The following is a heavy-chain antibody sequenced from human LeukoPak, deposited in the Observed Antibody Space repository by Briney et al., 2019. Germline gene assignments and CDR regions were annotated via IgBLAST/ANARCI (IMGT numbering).Heavy chain of an antibody. Sequence: PSETLSLTCTVSGGSISSSSYYWGWIRQPPGKGLEWIGYIYHSGSTYYNPSLKSRVTISVDRSKNQFSLKLSSVTAADTAVYYCAGEIAAAGTSAFDIWGQGTMVTVSS. J-gene: IGHJ3*02. CDR3: AGEIAAAGTSAFDI. CDR1: GGSISSSSYY. CDR2: IYHSGST. D-gene: IGHD6-13*01. V-gene: IGHV4-39*07.